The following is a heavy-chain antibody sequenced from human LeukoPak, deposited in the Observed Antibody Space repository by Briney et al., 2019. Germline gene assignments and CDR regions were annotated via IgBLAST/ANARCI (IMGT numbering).Heavy chain of an antibody. CDR1: GFSVSGNF. Sequence: PGGSPRLSCTASGFSVSGNFMTWVRQAPGKGLEWISFIYAGGTTSYAGSVKGRFTLSRNNSKNTIYLQLNSLRVEDTAVYYCARGRSRSSSGWYFDYWGQGTLVTVSS. CDR3: ARGRSRSSSGWYFDY. CDR2: IYAGGTT. V-gene: IGHV3-53*01. D-gene: IGHD3-22*01. J-gene: IGHJ4*02.